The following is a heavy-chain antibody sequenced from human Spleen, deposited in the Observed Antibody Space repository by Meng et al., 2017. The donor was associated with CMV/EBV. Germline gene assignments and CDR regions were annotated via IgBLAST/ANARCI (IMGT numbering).Heavy chain of an antibody. Sequence: GESLKISCAASGFTYDDYGMTWVRQAPGKGLEWVSGINWNGERKGYAGSVKGRFTISRDNAKNSLYLQMNSLRAEDTALYHCARDRQWLGMDYWGQGTLVTVSS. D-gene: IGHD6-19*01. CDR3: ARDRQWLGMDY. J-gene: IGHJ4*02. CDR1: GFTYDDYG. CDR2: INWNGERK. V-gene: IGHV3-20*01.